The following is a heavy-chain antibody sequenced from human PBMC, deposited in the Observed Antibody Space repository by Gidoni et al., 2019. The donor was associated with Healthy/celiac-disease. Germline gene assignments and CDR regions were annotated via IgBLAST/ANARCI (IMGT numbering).Heavy chain of an antibody. V-gene: IGHV3-21*01. CDR1: GFTFSSYG. CDR2: ISSSSSYI. CDR3: AVEGYFDY. Sequence: EVQLVESGGGLVKPGGSLRLSCAASGFTFSSYGMNWVRQAPGKRLGWVSSISSSSSYIYYADSVKGRFTISRDNAKKSLYLQMNSLRAEDTAVYYCAVEGYFDYWGQGTLVTVSS. J-gene: IGHJ4*02.